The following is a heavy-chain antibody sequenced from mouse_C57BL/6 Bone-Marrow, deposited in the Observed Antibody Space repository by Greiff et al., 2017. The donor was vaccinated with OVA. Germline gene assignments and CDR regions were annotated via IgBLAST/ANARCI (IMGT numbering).Heavy chain of an antibody. V-gene: IGHV1-15*01. CDR3: TRGYSNYYAMDY. D-gene: IGHD2-5*01. CDR1: GYTFTDYE. Sequence: QVQLQQSGAELVRPGASVTLSCKASGYTFTDYEMHWVKQTPVHGLEWIGAIDPETGGTAYNQKFKGKAILTADNSSSTTYMELRSLTSEDSAVDYCTRGYSNYYAMDYWGQGTSVTVSS. J-gene: IGHJ4*01. CDR2: IDPETGGT.